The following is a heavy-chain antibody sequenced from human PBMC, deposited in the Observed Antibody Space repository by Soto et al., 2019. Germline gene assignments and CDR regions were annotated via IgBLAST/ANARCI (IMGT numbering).Heavy chain of an antibody. J-gene: IGHJ6*03. Sequence: GGSLRLSCASSGFTFSSYAMSLVRQAPGKGLEWVSAISGSGGSTYYADSVKGRFTISRDNSKNTLYLQMNSLRAEDTAVYYCAKDHLYYYYMDVWGKGTTVTVSS. CDR2: ISGSGGST. CDR3: AKDHLYYYYMDV. V-gene: IGHV3-23*01. CDR1: GFTFSSYA.